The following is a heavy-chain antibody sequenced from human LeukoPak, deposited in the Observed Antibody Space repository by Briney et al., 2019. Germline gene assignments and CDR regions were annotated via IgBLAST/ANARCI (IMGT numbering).Heavy chain of an antibody. D-gene: IGHD2-15*01. V-gene: IGHV4-39*01. CDR2: IYYSGST. CDR1: GGSISSSSYY. J-gene: IGHJ4*02. Sequence: SETLSLTCTVSGGSISSSSYYWGWIRQPPGKGLEWIGSIYYSGSTYYNPSLKSRVTISVDTSKNQFSLKLSSVTAADTAVYYCAEVAATLALDYWGQGTLVTVSS. CDR3: AEVAATLALDY.